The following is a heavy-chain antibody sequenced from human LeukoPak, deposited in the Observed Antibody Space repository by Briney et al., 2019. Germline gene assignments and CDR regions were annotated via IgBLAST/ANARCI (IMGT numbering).Heavy chain of an antibody. CDR3: ARAYGSGSTTPDY. J-gene: IGHJ4*02. D-gene: IGHD3-10*01. CDR1: GGSISSGGYS. CDR2: IYYSGST. Sequence: PSETLSLTCAVSGGSISSGGYSWSWIRQPPGKGLEWIGYIYYSGSTYYNPSLKSRVTISVDTSKNQFSLKLSSVTAADTAVYYCARAYGSGSTTPDYWGQGTLVTVSS. V-gene: IGHV4-30-4*07.